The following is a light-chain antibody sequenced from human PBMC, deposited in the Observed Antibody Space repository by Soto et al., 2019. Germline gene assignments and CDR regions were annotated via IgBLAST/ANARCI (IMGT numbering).Light chain of an antibody. V-gene: IGLV1-40*01. J-gene: IGLJ1*01. CDR3: QSYDRSLSGYV. CDR1: SSNIGAGYN. CDR2: DNN. Sequence: QSALTQPPSVSGAPGQRVTISRAGSSSNIGAGYNIHWYQQLPGTAPKLLIYDNNHRPSGVPDRFSGSKSGTSASLAITGLQAEDEADYYCQSYDRSLSGYVFGTGTKVTVL.